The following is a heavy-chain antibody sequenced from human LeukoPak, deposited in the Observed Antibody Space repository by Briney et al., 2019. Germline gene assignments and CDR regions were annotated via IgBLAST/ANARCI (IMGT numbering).Heavy chain of an antibody. CDR2: IYSGGST. Sequence: GGSLRLSCAASGFTVSSNYMSWVRQAPGKGLEWVSVIYSGGSTYYADSVKGRFTTSRDNSKNTLYLQMNSLRAEDTAVYYCARDRDSGSRLFDYWGQGTLVTVSS. CDR1: GFTVSSNY. J-gene: IGHJ4*02. V-gene: IGHV3-53*01. CDR3: ARDRDSGSRLFDY. D-gene: IGHD1-26*01.